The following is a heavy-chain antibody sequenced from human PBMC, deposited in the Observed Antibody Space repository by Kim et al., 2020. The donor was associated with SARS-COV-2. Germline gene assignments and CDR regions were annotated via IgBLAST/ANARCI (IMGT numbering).Heavy chain of an antibody. CDR3: ARQGGATLYYYYGMDV. CDR1: GYSFTSYW. J-gene: IGHJ6*02. V-gene: IGHV5-51*01. CDR2: IYPGDSDT. D-gene: IGHD1-26*01. Sequence: GESLKISCKGSGYSFTSYWIGWVRQMPGKGLEWMGIIYPGDSDTRYSPSFQGQVTISADKSISTAYLQWSSLKASDTAMYYCARQGGATLYYYYGMDVWGQGTTVTVSS.